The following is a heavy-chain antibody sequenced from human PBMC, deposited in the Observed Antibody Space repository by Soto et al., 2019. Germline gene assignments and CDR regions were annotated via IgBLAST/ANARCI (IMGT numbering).Heavy chain of an antibody. CDR1: GDTFSNHT. V-gene: IGHV1-69*04. CDR2: XIPILGVA. D-gene: IGHD4-17*01. J-gene: IGHJ6*03. Sequence: QVQLVQSGAEVKKPGSSVKVSCKASGDTFSNHTISXXXXXXXXXXXXXXXXIPILGVANYAQKFQGRVTITADKSTSTAYMELSSLRSADTAVYYCARVAEMGTVTKGYYYYMDVWGTGTTVTVSS. CDR3: ARVAEMGTVTKGYYYYMDV.